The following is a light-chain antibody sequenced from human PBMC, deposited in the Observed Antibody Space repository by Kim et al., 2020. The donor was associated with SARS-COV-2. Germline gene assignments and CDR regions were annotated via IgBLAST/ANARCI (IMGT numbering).Light chain of an antibody. CDR2: QDG. CDR1: KLGDKY. J-gene: IGLJ2*01. CDR3: QAWDSSTVV. Sequence: SYELTQPPSVSVSPGQTASITCSGDKLGDKYACWFQQKPGQSPVLVIYQDGKRPSGIPERFSGSNSGNTATLTISGTQAMDDADYYCQAWDSSTVVFGGGTQLT. V-gene: IGLV3-1*01.